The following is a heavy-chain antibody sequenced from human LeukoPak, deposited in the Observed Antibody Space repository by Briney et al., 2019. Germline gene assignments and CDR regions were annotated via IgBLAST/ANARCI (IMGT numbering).Heavy chain of an antibody. CDR2: ISGSGGNT. J-gene: IGHJ4*02. CDR1: GFTFEGYG. D-gene: IGHD2-21*01. V-gene: IGHV3-23*01. CDR3: AKDIQCTY. Sequence: GGSPRLSCAASGFTFEGYGMNWVRQAPGKGLEWVSLISGSGGNTYYADSVKGRFTISRDNSKNTLYLQMNSLRAEDTAVSHCAKDIQCTYWGQGTLVTVSS.